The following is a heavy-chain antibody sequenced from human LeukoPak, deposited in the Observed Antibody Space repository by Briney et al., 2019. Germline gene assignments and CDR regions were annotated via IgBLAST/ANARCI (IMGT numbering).Heavy chain of an antibody. CDR2: IYYSGST. CDR3: ASTIVVVTARRFDN. CDR1: GGSISSGDYY. V-gene: IGHV4-30-4*01. D-gene: IGHD2-21*02. J-gene: IGHJ4*02. Sequence: SQTPCLTCTVSGGSISSGDYYWSWIRQPPGKGLEWIGYIYYSGSTYYNPSLKSRVTISIDTSKKQFSLKLSSVTAADTAVYYCASTIVVVTARRFDNCGQGDLFTVSS.